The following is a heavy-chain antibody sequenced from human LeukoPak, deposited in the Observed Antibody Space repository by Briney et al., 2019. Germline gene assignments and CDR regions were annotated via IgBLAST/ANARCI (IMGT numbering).Heavy chain of an antibody. J-gene: IGHJ4*02. V-gene: IGHV4-34*01. Sequence: PSETLSLTCAVYGGSCDDYYCSWLRQPPGKGLEWIGEIHPSGIFYYNSSLLSRVTISIDTSKSQFSLRLTSGTAADTAFYYCARGRDRSKAGDHWGQGSLVTVSS. D-gene: IGHD5-24*01. CDR1: GGSCDDYY. CDR2: IHPSGIF. CDR3: ARGRDRSKAGDH.